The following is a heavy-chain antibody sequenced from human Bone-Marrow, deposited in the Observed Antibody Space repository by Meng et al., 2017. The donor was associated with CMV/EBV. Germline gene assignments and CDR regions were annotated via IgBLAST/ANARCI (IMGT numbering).Heavy chain of an antibody. CDR3: ARGGATQVRTYGMDV. CDR2: INQDGSEK. V-gene: IGHV3-7*01. D-gene: IGHD5-24*01. J-gene: IGHJ6*02. Sequence: GESLKISCAASGFTFSSYWMTWVRQAPGKGLEWVANINQDGSEKYYVDSVKGRITISRDNDEKSLFLQMSSPRAEDTGVYFCARGGATQVRTYGMDVWGQGTTVTVSS. CDR1: GFTFSSYW.